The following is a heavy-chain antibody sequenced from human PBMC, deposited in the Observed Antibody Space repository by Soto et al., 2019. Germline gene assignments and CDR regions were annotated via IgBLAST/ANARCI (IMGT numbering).Heavy chain of an antibody. Sequence: SETLSLTCTVSGGSISSSSYYWGWIRQPPGKGLEWIGSIYYSGSTYYNPSLKSRVTISVDTSKNQFSLKLSSVTAADTAVYYCARTGYYDSSGYQGDLFDIWARGTMVT. V-gene: IGHV4-39*01. CDR1: GGSISSSSYY. CDR3: ARTGYYDSSGYQGDLFDI. D-gene: IGHD3-22*01. J-gene: IGHJ3*02. CDR2: IYYSGST.